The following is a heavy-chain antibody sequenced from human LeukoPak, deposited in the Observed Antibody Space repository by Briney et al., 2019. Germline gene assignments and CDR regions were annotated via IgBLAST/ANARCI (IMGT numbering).Heavy chain of an antibody. Sequence: GASVKVSCKASGYTFTSYAMHWVRQAPGQRLEWMGWINAGNGNTKYSQKLQGRVTITRDTSASTAYMELSSLRSEDTAVYYCAPLGIAVAGGGYWGRGTLVTVSS. CDR2: INAGNGNT. V-gene: IGHV1-3*01. CDR3: APLGIAVAGGGY. J-gene: IGHJ4*02. CDR1: GYTFTSYA. D-gene: IGHD6-19*01.